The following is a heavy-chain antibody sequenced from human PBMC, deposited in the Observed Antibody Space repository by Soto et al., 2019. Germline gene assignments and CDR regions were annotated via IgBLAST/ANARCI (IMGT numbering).Heavy chain of an antibody. CDR2: IYYSGST. J-gene: IGHJ4*02. CDR3: ARQLDVFGVVISWYFDY. D-gene: IGHD3-3*01. CDR1: GGSISSSSYY. Sequence: TLSLTCTVSGGSISSSSYYWGWIRQPPGKGLEWIGSIYYSGSTYYNPSLKSRVTISVDTSKNQFSLKLSSVTAADTAVYYCARQLDVFGVVISWYFDYWGQGTLVTVSS. V-gene: IGHV4-39*01.